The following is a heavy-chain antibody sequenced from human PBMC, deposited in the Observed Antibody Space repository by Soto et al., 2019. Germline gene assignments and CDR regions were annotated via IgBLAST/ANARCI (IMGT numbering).Heavy chain of an antibody. D-gene: IGHD6-19*01. CDR3: ARFSSGWYYWFDP. J-gene: IGHJ5*02. Sequence: GGSLRLSCAASGFTFSSYEMNWVRQAPGKGLEWVSYISSSGSTIYYADPVKGRFTISRDNAKNSLYLQMNSLRAEDTAVYYCARFSSGWYYWFDPWGQGTLVTVSS. CDR1: GFTFSSYE. CDR2: ISSSGSTI. V-gene: IGHV3-48*03.